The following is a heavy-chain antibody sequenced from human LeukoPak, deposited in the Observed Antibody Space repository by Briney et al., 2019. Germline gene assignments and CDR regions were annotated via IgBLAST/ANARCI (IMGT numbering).Heavy chain of an antibody. CDR1: GYTFTSYD. CDR2: MNPDSGNT. J-gene: IGHJ6*02. D-gene: IGHD2-15*01. CDR3: ARIPRYCSGGSCSTGHYYYGMDV. V-gene: IGHV1-8*01. Sequence: ASVKVSCKASGYTFTSYDINWVRQATGQGLEWMGWMNPDSGNTGYAQKFQGRVTMTRNTSISTAYMELSSLRSEDTAVYYCARIPRYCSGGSCSTGHYYYGMDVWGQGTTVTVSS.